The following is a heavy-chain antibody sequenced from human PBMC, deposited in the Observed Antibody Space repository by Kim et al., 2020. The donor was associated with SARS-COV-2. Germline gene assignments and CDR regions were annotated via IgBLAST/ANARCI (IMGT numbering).Heavy chain of an antibody. CDR2: IYSGGST. Sequence: GGSLRLSCAASGFTVSSNYMSWVRQAPGKGLEWVSVIYSGGSTYYAASVKGRFTISRDNSKNTLYLQMNSLRAEDTAVYYCARDQGGYDFWSGYYSPWYFDLWGRGTLVSVSS. CDR3: ARDQGGYDFWSGYYSPWYFDL. V-gene: IGHV3-53*01. D-gene: IGHD3-3*01. CDR1: GFTVSSNY. J-gene: IGHJ2*01.